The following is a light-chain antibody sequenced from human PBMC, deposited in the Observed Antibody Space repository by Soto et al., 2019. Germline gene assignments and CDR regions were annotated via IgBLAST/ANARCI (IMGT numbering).Light chain of an antibody. V-gene: IGLV2-14*01. J-gene: IGLJ2*01. CDR2: DVS. CDR3: SSYTSSSTMV. CDR1: SSDVGGYNY. Sequence: QSVLTQPASVSGSPGQSITISCTGTSSDVGGYNYVSWYQQHPGKAPKLMIYDVSNRPSGVSNRFSGSKSGNTASLTISGLQAEDEAEYYCSSYTSSSTMVFGGGTKRTVL.